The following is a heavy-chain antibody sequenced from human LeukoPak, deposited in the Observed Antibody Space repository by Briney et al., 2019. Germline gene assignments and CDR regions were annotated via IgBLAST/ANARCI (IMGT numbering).Heavy chain of an antibody. V-gene: IGHV3-23*01. CDR3: AKVGYNNILTGDYNDYFDY. D-gene: IGHD3-9*01. CDR2: TSGTGDKT. J-gene: IGHJ4*02. Sequence: GGSLRLSCAASGFTFSSYAVSWVRQAPEKGLEWVSVTSGTGDKTYYAESAKGRFTIFRDNSKNTLHLQMNSLRAEDTAIYYCAKVGYNNILTGDYNDYFDYWGQGTLVTVSS. CDR1: GFTFSSYA.